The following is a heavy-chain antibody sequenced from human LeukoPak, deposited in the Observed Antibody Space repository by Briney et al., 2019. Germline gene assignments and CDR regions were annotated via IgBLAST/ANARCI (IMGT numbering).Heavy chain of an antibody. D-gene: IGHD3-3*01. Sequence: PSETLSLTCAVYGGSFSGYYWSWIRQPPGKGLEWIGYIYYSGSTNYNPSLKSRVTISVDTSKNQFSLKLSSVTAADTAVYYCARDFDFWSGYGYYYYGMEVWGQGTTVTVSS. CDR1: GGSFSGYY. V-gene: IGHV4-59*01. J-gene: IGHJ6*02. CDR3: ARDFDFWSGYGYYYYGMEV. CDR2: IYYSGST.